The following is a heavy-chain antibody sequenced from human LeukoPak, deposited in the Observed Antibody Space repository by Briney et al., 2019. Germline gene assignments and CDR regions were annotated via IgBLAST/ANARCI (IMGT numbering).Heavy chain of an antibody. Sequence: PGESLKISCQASGFTFTTLWIGWVRQMPGKGLEWMGIISPDDSVTRYSPSFQGQVTISADKTISTAYLQWSSLKASDTAMYYCARAGNYFDTSGFHYWGQGTLVTVAS. J-gene: IGHJ4*02. V-gene: IGHV5-51*01. CDR2: ISPDDSVT. D-gene: IGHD3-22*01. CDR1: GFTFTTLW. CDR3: ARAGNYFDTSGFHY.